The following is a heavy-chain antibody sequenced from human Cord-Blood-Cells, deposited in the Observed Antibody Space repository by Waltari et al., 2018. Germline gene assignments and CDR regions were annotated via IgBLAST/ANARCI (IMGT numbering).Heavy chain of an antibody. CDR1: GYTFTSYA. Sequence: QVQLVQSGAEAQKPGASEKLPCKASGYTFTSYAMHCVRHAPGQRLEWMGWNNAGNGNTKYSQKFQGRVTITRDTSASTAYMELSRLRSEGTAVYYCARTQIGSPSYYYYGMDVWGQGTAVTVSS. CDR3: ARTQIGSPSYYYYGMDV. CDR2: NNAGNGNT. D-gene: IGHD6-6*01. V-gene: IGHV1-3*01. J-gene: IGHJ6*02.